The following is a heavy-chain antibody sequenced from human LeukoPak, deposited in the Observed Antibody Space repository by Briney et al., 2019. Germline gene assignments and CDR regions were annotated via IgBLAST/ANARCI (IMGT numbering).Heavy chain of an antibody. J-gene: IGHJ6*03. CDR2: TNHSGST. D-gene: IGHD1-26*01. CDR1: GGSFSGYY. V-gene: IGHV4-34*01. Sequence: SETLSLTCAVYGGSFSGYYWSWIRQPPGKGLEWIGETNHSGSTNYNPSLKSRVTISVDTSKNQFSLKLSSVTAADTAVYYCAREWSPYYMDVWGKGTTVTVSS. CDR3: AREWSPYYMDV.